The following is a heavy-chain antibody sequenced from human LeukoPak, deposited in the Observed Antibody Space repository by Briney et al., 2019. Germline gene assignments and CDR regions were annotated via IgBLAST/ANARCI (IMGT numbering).Heavy chain of an antibody. CDR3: VSGYYYFDY. V-gene: IGHV4-59*01. J-gene: IGHJ4*02. D-gene: IGHD5-18*01. CDR2: IYYSGGT. Sequence: SETLSLTCTVSGGSISSYYWSWIRQPPGKGLEWIGYIYYSGGTNYNPSLKSRVTISVDTSKNQFSLKLSSVTAADTAVYYCVSGYYYFDYWGQGTLVTVSS. CDR1: GGSISSYY.